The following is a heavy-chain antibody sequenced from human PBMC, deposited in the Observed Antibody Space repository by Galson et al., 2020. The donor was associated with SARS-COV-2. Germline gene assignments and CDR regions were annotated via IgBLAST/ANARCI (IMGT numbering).Heavy chain of an antibody. CDR3: ARVLVPYGGNSVGCDY. V-gene: IGHV3-30*02. CDR2: IRHDGSDK. CDR1: GFTFTTYG. D-gene: IGHD2-21*02. J-gene: IGHJ4*02. Sequence: GGSLRLSCEASGFTFTTYGLHWVRQAPGKGLEWVAFIRHDGSDKYYADFLKGRFTISRDNSKNTTYLHMNSLRPEDTALYFCARVLVPYGGNSVGCDYWGQGTLVTVSS.